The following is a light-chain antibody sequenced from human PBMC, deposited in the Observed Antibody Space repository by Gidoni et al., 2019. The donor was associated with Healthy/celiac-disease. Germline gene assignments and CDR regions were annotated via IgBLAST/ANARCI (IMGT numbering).Light chain of an antibody. CDR1: QDISNY. V-gene: IGKV1-33*01. J-gene: IGKJ2*01. Sequence: DIQMTQSPSSLSASVGDRVTITCQASQDISNYLNWYQQKPGKAPKLLIYDASNLATGVPSRFSGSGSGTDFTFTISRLQPEDIATYYCQQYDTLPPAFGQGTKLEIK. CDR3: QQYDTLPPA. CDR2: DAS.